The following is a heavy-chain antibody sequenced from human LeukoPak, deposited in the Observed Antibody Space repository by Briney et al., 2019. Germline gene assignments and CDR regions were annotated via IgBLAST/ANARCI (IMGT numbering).Heavy chain of an antibody. V-gene: IGHV4-38-2*01. J-gene: IGHJ4*02. D-gene: IGHD6-13*01. CDR1: GYSISSGYY. Sequence: PSETLSLTCAASGYSISSGYYWGWIRQPPGKGLEWIGSIYHSGSTYYNPSLKSRVTISVDTSKNQFSLKLSSVTAADTAVYYCARPHSRSWYYFDYWGQGTLVTVSS. CDR2: IYHSGST. CDR3: ARPHSRSWYYFDY.